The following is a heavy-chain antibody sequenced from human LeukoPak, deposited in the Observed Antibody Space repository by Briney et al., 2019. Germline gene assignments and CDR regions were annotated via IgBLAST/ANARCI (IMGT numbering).Heavy chain of an antibody. CDR2: ISRSSNYK. CDR1: GFTFSSYS. Sequence: PGGSLRLSCAASGFTFSSYSMNWVRQAPGKGLEWVSSISRSSNYKYYADSVKGRFTISRDNAKNSLYLQMNGLRAEDTALYYCASSRYDSSGYYGIIGYWGQGTLVTVSS. V-gene: IGHV3-21*01. CDR3: ASSRYDSSGYYGIIGY. D-gene: IGHD3-22*01. J-gene: IGHJ4*02.